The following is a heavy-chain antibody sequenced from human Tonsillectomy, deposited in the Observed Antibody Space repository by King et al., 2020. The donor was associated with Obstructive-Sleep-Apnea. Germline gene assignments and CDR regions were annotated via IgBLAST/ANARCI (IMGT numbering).Heavy chain of an antibody. V-gene: IGHV4-31*03. CDR3: ARGSPYYFDY. Sequence: QLQESGPGLVKPSQTLSLTCIVSGGSISSDGYYWSWIRQHPGKGLEWIAYIYYSGSTYYNPSLKSRVTISVYTSKNQLSLKLSSMTAADTAVYYCARGSPYYFDYWGQGTLVTVSS. D-gene: IGHD3-10*01. CDR1: GGSISSDGYY. CDR2: IYYSGST. J-gene: IGHJ4*02.